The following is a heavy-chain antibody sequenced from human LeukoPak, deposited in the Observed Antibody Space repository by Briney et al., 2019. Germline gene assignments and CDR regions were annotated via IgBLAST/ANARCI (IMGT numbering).Heavy chain of an antibody. V-gene: IGHV3-21*01. CDR3: ARAMDLYSYGSGGFDY. Sequence: GRSLRLSCAASGFTFSSYSMNWVRQAPGKGLEWGSSISSSSSYIYYADSVKGRFTISRDNAKNSLYLQMNSLRAEDTAVYYCARAMDLYSYGSGGFDYWGQGTLVTVSS. J-gene: IGHJ4*02. D-gene: IGHD5-18*01. CDR1: GFTFSSYS. CDR2: ISSSSSYI.